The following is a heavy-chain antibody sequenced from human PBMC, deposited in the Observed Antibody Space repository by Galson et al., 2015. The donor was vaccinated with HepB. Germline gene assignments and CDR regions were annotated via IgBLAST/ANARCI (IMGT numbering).Heavy chain of an antibody. CDR2: IYYGGRT. CDR1: GVSISSSQYY. CDR3: ARPLVLNGRFYPGVGPFHI. D-gene: IGHD1-26*01. Sequence: SETLSLTCAVSGVSISSSQYYWGWIRQSPKKGLEWIGSIYYGGRTYFSPSLQSRVAMSVDTSKNQLSLTLTSVTAADTAVYYCARPLVLNGRFYPGVGPFHIWGQGTVVTVSA. V-gene: IGHV4-39*01. J-gene: IGHJ3*02.